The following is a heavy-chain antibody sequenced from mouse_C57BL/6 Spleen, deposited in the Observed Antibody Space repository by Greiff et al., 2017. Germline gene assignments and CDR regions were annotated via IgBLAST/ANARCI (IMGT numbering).Heavy chain of an antibody. CDR3: ARDYYYGRDWYFDV. CDR2: ISDGGSYT. Sequence: DVKLVESGGGLVKPGGSLKLSCAASGFTFSSSAMSWVRQTPEKRLEWVATISDGGSYTYYPDNVKGRFTISRDNAKNNLYLQMSHLKSEDTAMYYCARDYYYGRDWYFDVWGTGTTVTVSS. CDR1: GFTFSSSA. V-gene: IGHV5-4*01. D-gene: IGHD1-1*01. J-gene: IGHJ1*03.